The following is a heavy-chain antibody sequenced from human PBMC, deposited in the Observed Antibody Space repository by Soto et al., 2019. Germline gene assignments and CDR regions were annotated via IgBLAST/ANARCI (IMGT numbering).Heavy chain of an antibody. V-gene: IGHV1-18*01. CDR2: ITPYNGKT. D-gene: IGHD2-2*01. CDR1: GYTFITFG. J-gene: IGHJ4*02. Sequence: ASVKVSCKASGYTFITFGISWVRQAPGQGLEWMGWITPYNGKTNYAQKVQDRVTMTADTSTGTAYMELRSLRSDDSAVYYCARDTSHYFDHWGQGTLVTVSS. CDR3: ARDTSHYFDH.